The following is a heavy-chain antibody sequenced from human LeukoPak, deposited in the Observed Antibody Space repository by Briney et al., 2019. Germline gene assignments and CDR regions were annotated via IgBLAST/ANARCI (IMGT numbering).Heavy chain of an antibody. CDR1: GGSISSGSYY. J-gene: IGHJ4*02. Sequence: SETLSLTCTVSGGSISSGSYYWSWIRQPAGKGLEWIGRIYTSGSTNYNPSLKSRVTISVDTSKNQFSLKLTSVSAADTAVYYCARDPSSGSLDSWGQGTLVTVSS. CDR3: ARDPSSGSLDS. D-gene: IGHD3-10*01. V-gene: IGHV4-61*02. CDR2: IYTSGST.